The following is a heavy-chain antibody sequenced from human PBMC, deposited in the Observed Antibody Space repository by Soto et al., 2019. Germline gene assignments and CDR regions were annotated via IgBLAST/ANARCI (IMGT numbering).Heavy chain of an antibody. J-gene: IGHJ4*02. V-gene: IGHV2-26*01. CDR2: IFSNDEK. D-gene: IGHD1-26*01. Sequence: SGPTLVNPTETLTLTCTVSGFSLSNARMGVSWIRQPPGKALEWLAHIFSNDEKSYSTSLKSRLTISKDTSKSQVVLTMTNMDPVDTATYYCARMFGSYYAHYFDYWGQGTLVTVSS. CDR3: ARMFGSYYAHYFDY. CDR1: GFSLSNARMG.